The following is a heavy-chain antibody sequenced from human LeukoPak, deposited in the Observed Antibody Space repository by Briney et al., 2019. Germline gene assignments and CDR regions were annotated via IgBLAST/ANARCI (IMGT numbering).Heavy chain of an antibody. V-gene: IGHV3-30*18. Sequence: GRSLRLSCAASGFTFSSYGMHWVRQAPGKGLEWVAVISYDGSNKYYADSGKGRFTISRDNSKNTLYLKMNSLRAEDTAVYYCAKGVGYSSGWYTNWGQGTLVTVSS. D-gene: IGHD6-19*01. CDR2: ISYDGSNK. CDR3: AKGVGYSSGWYTN. CDR1: GFTFSSYG. J-gene: IGHJ4*02.